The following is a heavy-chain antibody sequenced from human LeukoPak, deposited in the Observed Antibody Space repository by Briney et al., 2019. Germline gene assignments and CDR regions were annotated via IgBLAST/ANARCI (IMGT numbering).Heavy chain of an antibody. Sequence: GASVKVSCKASGYTFTSYDINWVRQATGQGLEWMGWMSPKSDNTGYAQKFQGRVTMTRDTSIGTAYLELSSLKSEDTAVYYCARTPPNWGADYWGQGTLVTVSS. D-gene: IGHD7-27*01. CDR1: GYTFTSYD. J-gene: IGHJ4*02. V-gene: IGHV1-8*01. CDR3: ARTPPNWGADY. CDR2: MSPKSDNT.